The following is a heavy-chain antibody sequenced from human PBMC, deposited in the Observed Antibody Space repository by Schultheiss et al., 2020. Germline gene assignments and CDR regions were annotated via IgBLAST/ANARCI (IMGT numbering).Heavy chain of an antibody. J-gene: IGHJ6*04. D-gene: IGHD6-6*01. CDR3: ARDKWAARGDYYYYGMDV. V-gene: IGHV1-69*13. CDR2: IIPIFGTA. Sequence: SVKVSCKASGGTFSSYAISWVRQAPGQGLEWMGGIIPIFGTANYAQKFQGRVTITADESTSTAYMELSSLRSEDTAVYYCARDKWAARGDYYYYGMDVWGKGTTVNVSS. CDR1: GGTFSSYA.